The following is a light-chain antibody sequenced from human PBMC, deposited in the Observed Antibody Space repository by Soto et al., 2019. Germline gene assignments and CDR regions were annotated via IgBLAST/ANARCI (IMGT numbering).Light chain of an antibody. Sequence: DIQMTQSPSSVSAFVGDRVTITCRASQGISTWLAWYQQKPGKAPKLLIYAASRLQSGVPSRFSVSGSGTDFSLTISSLQPEDFATYYRQQASQIPPYTLRQGTKVDTK. CDR2: AAS. V-gene: IGKV1-12*01. CDR1: QGISTW. CDR3: QQASQIPPYT. J-gene: IGKJ2*01.